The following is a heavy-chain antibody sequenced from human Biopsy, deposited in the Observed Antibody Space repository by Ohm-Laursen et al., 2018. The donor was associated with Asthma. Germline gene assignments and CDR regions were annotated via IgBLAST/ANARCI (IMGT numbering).Heavy chain of an antibody. Sequence: RSPRLSCAASGFSFNSYGMHWVRQAPGKGLEWVAVMSFDGRQTYYADSVKGRFTISRDNSKNTLYLQMSSLRAEDTAVYYCAKERYYDFWSGYPIWGQGTMVTVSS. CDR1: GFSFNSYG. V-gene: IGHV3-30*18. D-gene: IGHD3-3*01. J-gene: IGHJ3*02. CDR2: MSFDGRQT. CDR3: AKERYYDFWSGYPI.